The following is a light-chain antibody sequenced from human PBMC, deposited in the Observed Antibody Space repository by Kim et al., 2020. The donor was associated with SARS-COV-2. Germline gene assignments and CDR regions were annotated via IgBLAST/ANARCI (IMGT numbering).Light chain of an antibody. Sequence: PGESAPPTCRARQSVASSFLAWYQQKPGQAPRLLIYAASSRATGIPDRFSGSGSGTDFTLTISRLEPEDFAVYYCQHYGDSALYTFGQGTKLEI. CDR3: QHYGDSALYT. J-gene: IGKJ2*01. CDR2: AAS. V-gene: IGKV3-20*01. CDR1: QSVASSF.